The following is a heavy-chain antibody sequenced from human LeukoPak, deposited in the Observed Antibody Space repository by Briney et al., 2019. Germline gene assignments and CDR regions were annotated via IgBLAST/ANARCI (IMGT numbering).Heavy chain of an antibody. J-gene: IGHJ3*02. V-gene: IGHV1-58*02. CDR1: GFTSTTST. CDR2: IVVGSGDT. D-gene: IGHD1-1*01. Sequence: GASVKVSCKASGFTSTTSTMQWVRQARGQRLEWIGWIVVGSGDTNYAGKFQERVTITRDMSTSTVYMELSSLRSDDTAVYYCAADQPRYPDAFDIWGQGTMVTVSS. CDR3: AADQPRYPDAFDI.